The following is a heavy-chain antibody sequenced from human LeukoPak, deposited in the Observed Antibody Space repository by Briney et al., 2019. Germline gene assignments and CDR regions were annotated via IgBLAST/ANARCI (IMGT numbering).Heavy chain of an antibody. Sequence: ASVKVSCKASGYTFTGYYMHWVRQAPGQGLEWMGWINPNSGGTNYAQKFQGRVTMTRDTSISTAYMELSRLRSDDTAVYYCARTACIAASGVVWFDPWGQGTLVTVSS. CDR2: INPNSGGT. D-gene: IGHD6-13*01. CDR1: GYTFTGYY. V-gene: IGHV1-2*02. J-gene: IGHJ5*02. CDR3: ARTACIAASGVVWFDP.